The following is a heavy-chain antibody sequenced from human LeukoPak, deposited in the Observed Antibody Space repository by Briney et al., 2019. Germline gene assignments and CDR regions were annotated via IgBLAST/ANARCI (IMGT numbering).Heavy chain of an antibody. V-gene: IGHV4-38-2*02. CDR3: ARQREGYFDL. CDR1: GYSISSGYY. Sequence: SETLSLTCTVSGYSISSGYYWGWIRQPPGKGLEWIGSIYHSGSTYYNPSLKSRVTISVFTSKNQFSLKLSSVSAADTAVYYCARQREGYFDLWGRGTPVTVSS. CDR2: IYHSGST. J-gene: IGHJ2*01.